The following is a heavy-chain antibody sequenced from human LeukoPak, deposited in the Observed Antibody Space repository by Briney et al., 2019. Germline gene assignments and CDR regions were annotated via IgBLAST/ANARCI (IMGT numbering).Heavy chain of an antibody. J-gene: IGHJ4*02. CDR3: ARLDSTTGTTEESGY. CDR1: GYSFTSYW. Sequence: PGESLKISCKGSGYSFTSYWISWVRQMPGKGLEWMGRIDPSDSYTNYSPSFQGHVTISADKSISTAYLQWSSLKASDTAMYYCARLDSTTGTTEESGYWGQGTLVTVSS. D-gene: IGHD1-1*01. CDR2: IDPSDSYT. V-gene: IGHV5-10-1*01.